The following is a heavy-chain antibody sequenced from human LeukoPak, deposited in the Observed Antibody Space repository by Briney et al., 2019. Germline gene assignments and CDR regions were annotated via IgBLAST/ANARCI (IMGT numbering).Heavy chain of an antibody. Sequence: QPGGSLRLSCAASGFTFSSYGMHWVRQAPGKGLEWVACIYPDGTNKDYADSVKGRFIISRDNSKNTLYVQMNSLRAEDTAIYYCAKDWSGNYNWSDPWGQGTLVTVSS. CDR1: GFTFSSYG. CDR2: IYPDGTNK. CDR3: AKDWSGNYNWSDP. V-gene: IGHV3-30*02. J-gene: IGHJ5*02. D-gene: IGHD3-3*01.